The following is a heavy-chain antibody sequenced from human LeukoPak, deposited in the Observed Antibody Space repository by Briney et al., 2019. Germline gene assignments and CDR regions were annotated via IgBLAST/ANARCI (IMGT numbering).Heavy chain of an antibody. CDR1: GFTFSSYG. J-gene: IGHJ4*02. V-gene: IGHV3-33*06. Sequence: GGSLRLSCAASGFTFSSYGMHWVRQAPGKGLEWVPVIWYDGSNKYYADSVKGRFTISRDNSKNTLYLQINSLRAEDTAVYYCAKDRGTALGYWGQGTLVTVSS. CDR2: IWYDGSNK. D-gene: IGHD7-27*01. CDR3: AKDRGTALGY.